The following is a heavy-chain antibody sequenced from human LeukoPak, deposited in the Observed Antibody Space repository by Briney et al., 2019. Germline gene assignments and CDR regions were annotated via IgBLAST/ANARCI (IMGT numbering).Heavy chain of an antibody. CDR1: GFTFSSYA. Sequence: GGSLRLSCAASGFTFSSYAMHWVRQAPGKGLEWVALISYDGSKTYYADSVKGRFTISRDNSRNTLYLQMNSLRAEDTAVYYCAKPPGLRRLDPWGQGTLVTVSS. J-gene: IGHJ5*02. CDR2: ISYDGSKT. V-gene: IGHV3-30*18. D-gene: IGHD5-12*01. CDR3: AKPPGLRRLDP.